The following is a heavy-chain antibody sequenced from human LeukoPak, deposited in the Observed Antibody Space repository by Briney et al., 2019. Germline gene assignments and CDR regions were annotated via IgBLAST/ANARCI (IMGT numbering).Heavy chain of an antibody. CDR2: IYYSGST. Sequence: SETLSLTCTVSGGSISSYYWSWIRQPPGKGLEWIGYIYYSGSTNYNPSLKSRVTMSVDTSKNQFSLKLSSVTAADTAMYYCAREVADYGGYYYYHYMGVWGKGTTVTISS. CDR3: AREVADYGGYYYYHYMGV. J-gene: IGHJ6*03. D-gene: IGHD4-23*01. CDR1: GGSISSYY. V-gene: IGHV4-59*12.